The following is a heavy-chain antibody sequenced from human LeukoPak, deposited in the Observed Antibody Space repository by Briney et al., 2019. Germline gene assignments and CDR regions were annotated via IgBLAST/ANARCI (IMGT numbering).Heavy chain of an antibody. J-gene: IGHJ4*02. CDR3: ARHRNYYDSSGYSSFGY. Sequence: SETLSLTCTVSGGSISSSSYYWGWIRQPPGKGLEWIGSIYYSGSTYYNPSLKSRVTISVDTSKNQFSLKLSSVTAADTAVYYCARHRNYYDSSGYSSFGYWGQATLVTVSS. CDR1: GGSISSSSYY. CDR2: IYYSGST. D-gene: IGHD3-22*01. V-gene: IGHV4-39*01.